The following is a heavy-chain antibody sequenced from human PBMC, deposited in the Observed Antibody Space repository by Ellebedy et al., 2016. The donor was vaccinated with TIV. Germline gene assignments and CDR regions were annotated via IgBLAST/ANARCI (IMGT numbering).Heavy chain of an antibody. Sequence: GESLKISCAASGFTFNTYSMNWVRQAPGKGREWVSYIGSRTSKIYYADSVKGRFTLSRDNSKNTLDLQMNSLRAEDTAVYYCARDISGSYYADYWGQGTLVTVSS. J-gene: IGHJ4*02. CDR3: ARDISGSYYADY. D-gene: IGHD1-26*01. CDR2: IGSRTSKI. V-gene: IGHV3-48*01. CDR1: GFTFNTYS.